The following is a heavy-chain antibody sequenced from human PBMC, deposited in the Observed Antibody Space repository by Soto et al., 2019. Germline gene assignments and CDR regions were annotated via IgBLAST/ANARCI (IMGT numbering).Heavy chain of an antibody. V-gene: IGHV1-69*02. CDR1: GGTFSSYT. CDR3: ALEYCSSTSCYRDY. D-gene: IGHD2-2*02. Sequence: QVQLVQSGAEVKKPGSSVKVSCKASGGTFSSYTISWVRQAPGQGLEWMGRIIPILGIANYAQKFQGRVTITADKSTSTAYLELSIMRSDDTAVYYCALEYCSSTSCYRDYGGQGTLVTVTS. J-gene: IGHJ4*02. CDR2: IIPILGIA.